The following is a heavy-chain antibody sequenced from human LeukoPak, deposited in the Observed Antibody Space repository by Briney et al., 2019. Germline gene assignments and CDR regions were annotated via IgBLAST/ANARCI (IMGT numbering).Heavy chain of an antibody. D-gene: IGHD3-16*02. CDR3: ARAYQPLGGLSLPDY. J-gene: IGHJ4*02. CDR2: INPNTGNP. CDR1: GYTFTSYA. V-gene: IGHV7-4-1*02. Sequence: ASVKVSCKASGYTFTSYAMNWVRQAPGQGLQWMGWINPNTGNPTYAQGFTGRFVFSLDTSVSTAYLQISGLKTEDTAVYYCARAYQPLGGLSLPDYWGQGTLVTVSS.